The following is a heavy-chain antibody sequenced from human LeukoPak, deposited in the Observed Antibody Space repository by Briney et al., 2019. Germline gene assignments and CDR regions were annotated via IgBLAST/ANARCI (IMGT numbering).Heavy chain of an antibody. J-gene: IGHJ4*02. CDR1: GGSISSYY. CDR2: IYCSGST. Sequence: ESSETLSLTCTVSGGSISSYYWSWIRQPPGKGLEWIGYIYCSGSTNYNPSLKSRVTISVDTSKNQFSLKLSSVTAADTAVYYCARGGYYDSSGYHTVYYFDYWGQGTLVTVSS. D-gene: IGHD3-22*01. V-gene: IGHV4-59*01. CDR3: ARGGYYDSSGYHTVYYFDY.